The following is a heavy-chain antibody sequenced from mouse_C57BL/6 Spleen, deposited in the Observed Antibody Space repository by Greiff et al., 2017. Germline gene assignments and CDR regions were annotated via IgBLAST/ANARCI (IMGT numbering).Heavy chain of an antibody. D-gene: IGHD2-2*01. V-gene: IGHV5-9-1*02. J-gene: IGHJ2*01. Sequence: EVKLVESGEGLVKPGGSLKLSCAASGFTFSSYAMSWVRQTPEKRLEWVAYISSGGDYIYYADTVKGRFTISRDNARNTLYLQMSSLKSEDTAMYYCTREGYGYGFDYWGQGTTLTVSS. CDR1: GFTFSSYA. CDR3: TREGYGYGFDY. CDR2: ISSGGDYI.